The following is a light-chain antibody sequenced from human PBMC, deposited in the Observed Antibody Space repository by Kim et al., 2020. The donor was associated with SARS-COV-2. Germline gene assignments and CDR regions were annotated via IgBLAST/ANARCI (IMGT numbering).Light chain of an antibody. CDR1: RTITTY. Sequence: EIVLTQSPATLSLSPGERATLSCRASRTITTYLAWYQQKPGQAPRLLIYDAYNRATGIPARFSGSGSGTDFTLTISSLEPEDFAVYYCQQRDNWPITFGQGTRLEIK. V-gene: IGKV3-11*01. J-gene: IGKJ5*01. CDR3: QQRDNWPIT. CDR2: DAY.